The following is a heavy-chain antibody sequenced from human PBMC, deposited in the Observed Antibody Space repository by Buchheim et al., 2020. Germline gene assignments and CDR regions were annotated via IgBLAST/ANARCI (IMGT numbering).Heavy chain of an antibody. CDR2: ISSSVSTI. J-gene: IGHJ6*02. V-gene: IGHV3-48*03. D-gene: IGHD6-19*01. CDR1: GFTFSSYE. CDR3: ASSSGWYSGV. Sequence: EVQLVESGGGLVQPGGSLRLSCAASGFTFSSYEMNWVRQVPGKGLDWVSYISSSVSTINYADSVKGRFTISRDNAKTPWYLQMNSLRAEDTAVYYCASSSGWYSGVWGQGTT.